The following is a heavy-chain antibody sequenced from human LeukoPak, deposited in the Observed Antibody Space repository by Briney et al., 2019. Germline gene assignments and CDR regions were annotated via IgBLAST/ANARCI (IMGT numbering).Heavy chain of an antibody. J-gene: IGHJ3*02. CDR2: IYSGGST. CDR1: GFTFSSYS. CDR3: ARDLGYSGSYSTTWGAFDI. V-gene: IGHV3-66*01. D-gene: IGHD1-26*01. Sequence: GGSLRLSCAASGFTFSSYSMNWVRQAPGKGLEWVSVIYSGGSTYYADSVKGRFTISRDNSKNTLYLQMNSLRAEDTAVYYCARDLGYSGSYSTTWGAFDIWGQGTMVTVSS.